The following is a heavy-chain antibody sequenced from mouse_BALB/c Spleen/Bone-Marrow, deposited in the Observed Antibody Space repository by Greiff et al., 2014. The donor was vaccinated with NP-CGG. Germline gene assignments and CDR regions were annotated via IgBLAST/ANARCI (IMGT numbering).Heavy chain of an antibody. CDR1: GYAFTSYN. Sequence: EVQRVESGPELVKPGASVKVSCKASGYAFTSYNIYWVKQSHGESLEWIGYIDPYNGGSNYNRKFKGKATLTVDKSSSTAYMHLNSLTSEDSAVYYCARDGDYSWFAYWGQGTLVTVSA. D-gene: IGHD2-13*01. J-gene: IGHJ3*01. CDR2: IDPYNGGS. V-gene: IGHV1S135*01. CDR3: ARDGDYSWFAY.